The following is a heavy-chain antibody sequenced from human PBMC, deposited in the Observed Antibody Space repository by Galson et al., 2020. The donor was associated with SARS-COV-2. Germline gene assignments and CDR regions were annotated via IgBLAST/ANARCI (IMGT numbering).Heavy chain of an antibody. D-gene: IGHD3-10*01. CDR2: ISAYNGNT. CDR1: GYTFTSYG. V-gene: IGHV1-18*04. J-gene: IGHJ5*02. Sequence: ASVKVSCKASGYTFTSYGISWVRQAPGQGLEWMGWISAYNGNTNYAQKLQGRVTMTTDTSTSTAYMELRSLRSDDTAVYYCARDGDWGITMVRGVSIVGWFDPWGQGTLVTVSS. CDR3: ARDGDWGITMVRGVSIVGWFDP.